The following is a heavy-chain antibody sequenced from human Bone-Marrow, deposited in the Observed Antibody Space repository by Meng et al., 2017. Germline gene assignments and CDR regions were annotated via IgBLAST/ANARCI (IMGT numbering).Heavy chain of an antibody. D-gene: IGHD3-22*01. Sequence: GESLKISCAASGFTFSSYEMNWVRQAPGKGLEWVSYISSSGSTIYYADSVKGRFTISRDNAKNSLYLQMNSLRAEDTAVYYCARGYSNSGYYKIDAFDIWGQGTMVTVSS. CDR2: ISSSGSTI. CDR1: GFTFSSYE. V-gene: IGHV3-48*03. J-gene: IGHJ3*02. CDR3: ARGYSNSGYYKIDAFDI.